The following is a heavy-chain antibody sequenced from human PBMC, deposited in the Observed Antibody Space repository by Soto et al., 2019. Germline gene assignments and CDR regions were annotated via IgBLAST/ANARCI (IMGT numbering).Heavy chain of an antibody. J-gene: IGHJ4*02. CDR2: IYPGDSDT. D-gene: IGHD3-10*01. Sequence: PGESLKISCKASGYTFSTSWIAWVRQMPGQGLEWMGVIYPGDSDTRYSPSFQGQVTISADKSISTAYLQWSSLKASDTAMYYCARLTYYYGSGAEVYFDYWGQGTLVTVSS. CDR3: ARLTYYYGSGAEVYFDY. V-gene: IGHV5-51*01. CDR1: GYTFSTSW.